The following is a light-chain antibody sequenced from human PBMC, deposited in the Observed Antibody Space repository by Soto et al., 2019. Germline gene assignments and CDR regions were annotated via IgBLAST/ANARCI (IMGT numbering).Light chain of an antibody. CDR1: QSVLYSSNNKNY. Sequence: DIVMTQSPDSLAVSLGERATINCKSSQSVLYSSNNKNYLAWYQQKPGQPPKLLIYWASTRESGVPDRFSGSGPGTDFTLTISSLQAEDVAVYYCQQYYSTPWTSSQGTKVEIK. J-gene: IGKJ1*01. V-gene: IGKV4-1*01. CDR2: WAS. CDR3: QQYYSTPWT.